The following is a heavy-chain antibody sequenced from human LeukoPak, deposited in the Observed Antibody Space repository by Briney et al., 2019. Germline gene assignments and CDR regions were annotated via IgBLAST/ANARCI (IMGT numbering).Heavy chain of an antibody. Sequence: ASVKVSCKASGYTFADYYIHWVRQAPGQGLEWMGWINTNTGNPTYAQGFTGRFVFSLGTSVSTAYLQISSLKAEDTAVYYCARSPGGYFDYWGQGTLVTVSS. D-gene: IGHD3-10*01. CDR3: ARSPGGYFDY. J-gene: IGHJ4*02. CDR2: INTNTGNP. V-gene: IGHV7-4-1*02. CDR1: GYTFADYY.